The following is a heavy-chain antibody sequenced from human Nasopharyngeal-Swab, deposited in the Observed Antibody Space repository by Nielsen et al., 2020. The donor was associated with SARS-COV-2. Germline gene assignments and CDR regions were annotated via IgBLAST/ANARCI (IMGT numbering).Heavy chain of an antibody. CDR1: GFTFSSYS. Sequence: GESLKISCAASGFTFSSYSMNWVRQAPGKGLEWVSYISSSSSTIYYADSVKGRFTISRDNAKNSLYLQMNSLRDEDTAVYYCAREPGYNFYYGMDVWGQGTTVTVSS. CDR2: ISSSSSTI. D-gene: IGHD5-24*01. CDR3: AREPGYNFYYGMDV. J-gene: IGHJ6*02. V-gene: IGHV3-48*02.